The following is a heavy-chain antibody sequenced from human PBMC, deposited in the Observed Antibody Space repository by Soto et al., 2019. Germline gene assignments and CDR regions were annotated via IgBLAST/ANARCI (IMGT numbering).Heavy chain of an antibody. CDR2: INPNSGDT. CDR1: GYIFTGYH. D-gene: IGHD3-9*01. V-gene: IGHV1-2*02. Sequence: ASVRVSCKASGYIFTGYHIHWVRQAPGRGLEWMGWINPNSGDTEYAQNFQGRVTMTRDTSFNLVYMEMSGLMSDDTAVYYCARDARGTRGFDEMDIWGQGTRVTVSS. J-gene: IGHJ6*02. CDR3: ARDARGTRGFDEMDI.